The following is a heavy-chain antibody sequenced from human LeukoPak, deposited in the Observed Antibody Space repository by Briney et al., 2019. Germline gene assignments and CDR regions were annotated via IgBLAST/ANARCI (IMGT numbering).Heavy chain of an antibody. CDR2: IYYSGST. Sequence: PSETLSLTCTVSGDSITAYYWNWIRQPPGKGLEWIGSIYYSGSTYYNPSLKSRVTISVDTSKNQFSLKLSSVTAADTAVYYCARTPYSSSWYFPYWGQGTLVTVSS. J-gene: IGHJ4*02. V-gene: IGHV4-39*01. D-gene: IGHD6-13*01. CDR1: GDSITAYY. CDR3: ARTPYSSSWYFPY.